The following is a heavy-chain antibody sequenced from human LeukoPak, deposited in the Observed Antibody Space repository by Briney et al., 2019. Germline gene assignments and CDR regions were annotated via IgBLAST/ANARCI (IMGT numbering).Heavy chain of an antibody. Sequence: SETLSLTCTVSGGSISSYYWSWIWQPAGKGLEWIGRIYTSGSTNYNPSLKSRVTMSVDTSKNQFSLKLSSVTAADTAVYYCARGVYYYDSSGYYPDAFDIWGQGTMVTVSS. CDR3: ARGVYYYDSSGYYPDAFDI. D-gene: IGHD3-22*01. V-gene: IGHV4-4*07. CDR1: GGSISSYY. CDR2: IYTSGST. J-gene: IGHJ3*02.